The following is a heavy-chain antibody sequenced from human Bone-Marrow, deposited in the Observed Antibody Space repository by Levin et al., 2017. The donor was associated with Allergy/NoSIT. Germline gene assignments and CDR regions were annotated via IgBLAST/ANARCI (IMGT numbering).Heavy chain of an antibody. J-gene: IGHJ5*02. CDR2: IKLDGSEK. CDR1: GFTFSGFW. V-gene: IGHV3-7*01. D-gene: IGHD6-19*01. CDR3: ERDLQAGPGTPLTFDP. Sequence: SGGSLRLSCAASGFTFSGFWMTWVRQAPAKGLEWVANIKLDGSEKYYVDSVKGRFTISRDNAKNSLFLQMNSLRADDTAVYYCERDLQAGPGTPLTFDPWGQGTLVTVSS.